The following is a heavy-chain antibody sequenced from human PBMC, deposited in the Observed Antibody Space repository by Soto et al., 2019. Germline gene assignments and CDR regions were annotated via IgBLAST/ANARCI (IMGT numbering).Heavy chain of an antibody. CDR3: AKDLAGKSSSSLNYYYYGMDV. Sequence: GGSLRLSCAASGFTFSSYAMSWVRQAPGKGLEWVSAISGSGGSTYYADSVKGRFTISRDNSKNTLYLQMNSLRAEDTAVYYCAKDLAGKSSSSLNYYYYGMDVWGQGTTVTVSS. D-gene: IGHD6-6*01. CDR1: GFTFSSYA. J-gene: IGHJ6*02. CDR2: ISGSGGST. V-gene: IGHV3-23*01.